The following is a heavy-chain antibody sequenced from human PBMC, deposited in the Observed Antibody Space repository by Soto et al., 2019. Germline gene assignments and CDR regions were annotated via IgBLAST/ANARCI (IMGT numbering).Heavy chain of an antibody. CDR3: ARDPARGSNEFDY. CDR2: IYHSGST. D-gene: IGHD2-8*01. V-gene: IGHV4-59*01. CDR1: GGSISSYY. Sequence: AETLSLTCTVSGGSISSYYWSWIRQPPGKGLEWIGYIYHSGSTNYNPSLKSRVTMAVDTSKNQFSLKLSSVTAADTAVYYCARDPARGSNEFDYWGQGTPVTVSS. J-gene: IGHJ4*02.